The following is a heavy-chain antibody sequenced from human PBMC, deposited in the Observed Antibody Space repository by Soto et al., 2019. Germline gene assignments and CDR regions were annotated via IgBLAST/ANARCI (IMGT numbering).Heavy chain of an antibody. D-gene: IGHD3-22*01. Sequence: GGSLRLSCAASGFTFSSYAMHWVRQAPGKGLEWVAVISYDGSNKYYADSVKGRFTISRDNSKNTLYLQMNSLRAEDTAVYYCARGPAYYDSGVAYVNAFDIWGQGTMVPVSS. CDR3: ARGPAYYDSGVAYVNAFDI. CDR2: ISYDGSNK. V-gene: IGHV3-30-3*01. CDR1: GFTFSSYA. J-gene: IGHJ3*02.